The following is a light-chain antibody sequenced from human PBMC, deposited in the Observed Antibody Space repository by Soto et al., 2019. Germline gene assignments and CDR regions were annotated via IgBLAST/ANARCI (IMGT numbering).Light chain of an antibody. Sequence: DIQMTQSPSSLSASVGDRVTISCRASQTIIRYLSWYQQSPGKAPKFLIFAVSSLQSGVPSRFSGSGSGTDFTLTISSLQPEDFATYYCLHTYSNPPTFGQGTKVDIK. J-gene: IGKJ1*01. CDR2: AVS. V-gene: IGKV1-39*01. CDR3: LHTYSNPPT. CDR1: QTIIRY.